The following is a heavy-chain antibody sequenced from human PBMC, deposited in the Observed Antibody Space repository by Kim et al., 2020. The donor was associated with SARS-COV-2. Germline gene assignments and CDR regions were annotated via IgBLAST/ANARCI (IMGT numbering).Heavy chain of an antibody. Sequence: GGSLRLSCAASGFTFSNSAMSWVRQAPGKGLEWVSAISGSGGSTYYADAVIGRFTISRDNSKNTLFLQMNTLRAADTAVDYCAKDEGTTWYRGDYWGQGNRDTVSS. CDR3: AKDEGTTWYRGDY. CDR1: GFTFSNSA. CDR2: ISGSGGST. J-gene: IGHJ4*02. V-gene: IGHV3-23*01. D-gene: IGHD6-13*01.